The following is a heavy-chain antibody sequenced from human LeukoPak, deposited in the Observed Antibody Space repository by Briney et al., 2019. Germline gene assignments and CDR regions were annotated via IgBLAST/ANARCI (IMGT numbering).Heavy chain of an antibody. V-gene: IGHV3-11*06. CDR1: GFTFSDYY. CDR3: ARGPGYCSSTSCYGGGVDY. CDR2: ILCSSSYT. Sequence: GGSLRLPCAASGFTFSDYYMSWIRQAPGKGLEWVAYILCSSSYTNYADSVKGRFTISRDNAKNSLYLQMNSLRAEDTAVYYCARGPGYCSSTSCYGGGVDYWGQGTLVTVSS. D-gene: IGHD2-2*01. J-gene: IGHJ4*02.